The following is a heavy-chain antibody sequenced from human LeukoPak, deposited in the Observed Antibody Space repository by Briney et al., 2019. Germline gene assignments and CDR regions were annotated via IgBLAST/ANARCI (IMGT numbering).Heavy chain of an antibody. CDR2: IYYSGST. CDR1: GGSISSYY. CDR3: ARVVPSLGIGI. D-gene: IGHD3-10*01. J-gene: IGHJ3*02. Sequence: SETLSLTCTVSGGSISSYYWSWVRQPPGKGLEWIGYIYYSGSTNYNPSLKSRVTISVDTSKNQFSLKLSSVTAADTAVYYCARVVPSLGIGIWGQGTMVTVSS. V-gene: IGHV4-59*01.